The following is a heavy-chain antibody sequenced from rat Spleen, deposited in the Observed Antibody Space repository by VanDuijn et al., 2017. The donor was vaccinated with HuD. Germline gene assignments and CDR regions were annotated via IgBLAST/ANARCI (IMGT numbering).Heavy chain of an antibody. V-gene: IGHV5-29*01. CDR1: GFTFSNSG. CDR2: ISYDGGRT. J-gene: IGHJ2*01. CDR3: ASPAGYFDY. D-gene: IGHD1-4*01. Sequence: EVQLVESGGGLVQPGRSLKLSCAASGFTFSNSGMAWVRQAPTKGLEWVATISYDGGRTYYRDSVKGRFTISRDNAKSTLYLQMDSLRSEDTATYYCASPAGYFDYWGQGVMVTVSS.